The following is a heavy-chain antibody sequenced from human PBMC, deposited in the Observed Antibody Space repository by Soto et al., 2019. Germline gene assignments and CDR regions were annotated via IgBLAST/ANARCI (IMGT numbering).Heavy chain of an antibody. D-gene: IGHD2-2*02. CDR2: IYHTGST. V-gene: IGHV4-31*03. J-gene: IGHJ5*02. CDR3: ARYRFSCYRNWFDP. Sequence: PSETLSLTCTVSGVTVSSDAYYWSWIRQHPGKGLEWIGNIYHTGSTYYSPSLKSRVVTSLDTSNNQFSLTLTSVTAADTAVYYCARYRFSCYRNWFDPWGQGTLVTVSS. CDR1: GVTVSSDAYY.